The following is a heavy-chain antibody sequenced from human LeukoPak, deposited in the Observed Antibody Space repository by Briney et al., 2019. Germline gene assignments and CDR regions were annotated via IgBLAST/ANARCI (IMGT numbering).Heavy chain of an antibody. Sequence: GGSLRLSCAASGFTFSSYWMSWVRQAPGKGLEWVANIKQDGSEKYYVDSVKGRFTISRDNAKNSLYLQMNGLRAEDTAVYYCARGRRHYGSGSYPVDYWGQGTLVTVSS. J-gene: IGHJ4*02. CDR3: ARGRRHYGSGSYPVDY. CDR2: IKQDGSEK. CDR1: GFTFSSYW. V-gene: IGHV3-7*03. D-gene: IGHD3-10*01.